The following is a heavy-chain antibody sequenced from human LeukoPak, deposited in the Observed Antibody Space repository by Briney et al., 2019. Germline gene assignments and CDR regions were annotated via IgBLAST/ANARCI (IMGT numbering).Heavy chain of an antibody. CDR3: ARDMDSSSWYDFGWFYH. V-gene: IGHV3-7*01. J-gene: IGHJ5*02. CDR1: GFTFSSYW. Sequence: GGSLRLSCAASGFTFSSYWMSWVRQTPGKGLEWVANIKQDGSEKYYVHSVKGRFTISRDNAKNSLYLQMNSLRAEDTAVYYCARDMDSSSWYDFGWFYHWGQGTLVTVSS. D-gene: IGHD6-13*01. CDR2: IKQDGSEK.